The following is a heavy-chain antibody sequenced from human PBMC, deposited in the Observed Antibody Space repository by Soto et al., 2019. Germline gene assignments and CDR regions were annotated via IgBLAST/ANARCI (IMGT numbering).Heavy chain of an antibody. CDR3: ARDIGTLQGPLYMLDY. J-gene: IGHJ4*02. CDR1: GFTFSSYS. V-gene: IGHV3-21*01. D-gene: IGHD3-10*01. CDR2: ISSSSSYI. Sequence: EVQLVESGGGLVKPGGSLRLSCAASGFTFSSYSMNWVRQAPGKGLEWVSSISSSSSYIYYADSVKGRFTISRDNAKNSLYLQMNSLRAEDTAVYYCARDIGTLQGPLYMLDYWGQGTLVTVSS.